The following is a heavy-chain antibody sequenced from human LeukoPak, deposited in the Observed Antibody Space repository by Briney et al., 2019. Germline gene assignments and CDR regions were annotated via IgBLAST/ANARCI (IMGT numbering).Heavy chain of an antibody. D-gene: IGHD2-2*01. CDR1: GYTFTSYG. CDR2: ISAYNGNT. V-gene: IGHV1-18*01. J-gene: IGHJ4*02. Sequence: ASVKVSCKASGYTFTSYGISWVRQAPGQGLEWMGWISAYNGNTNYAQKLQGRVTMTTDTSTSTAYMELRSLRSDDTAVYYCARGYCSSTSCPKQAFDYWGQGTLVTVSS. CDR3: ARGYCSSTSCPKQAFDY.